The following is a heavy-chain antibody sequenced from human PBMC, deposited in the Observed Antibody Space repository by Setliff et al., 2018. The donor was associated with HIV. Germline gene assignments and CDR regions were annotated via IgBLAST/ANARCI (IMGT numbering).Heavy chain of an antibody. J-gene: IGHJ6*02. CDR3: ARDLYYYGSGSPNYYYYYGMDV. V-gene: IGHV1-46*01. CDR2: INPSGGST. CDR1: GYTFTSYY. D-gene: IGHD3-10*01. Sequence: ASVKVSCKASGYTFTSYYMHWVRQSPGQGLEWRGIINPSGGSTSYAQKFQGRVTMTRDTSTSTVYMELSSLRSEDTAVYYCARDLYYYGSGSPNYYYYYGMDVWGQGTTVTVSS.